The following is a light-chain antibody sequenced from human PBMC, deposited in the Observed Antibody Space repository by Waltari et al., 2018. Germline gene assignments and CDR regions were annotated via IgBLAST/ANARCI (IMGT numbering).Light chain of an antibody. V-gene: IGLV3-19*01. CDR3: HSRDASGVGGS. CDR2: GNN. CDR1: SLRRYY. Sequence: SSELTQDPTVSVAIGQTVRITCQGDSLRRYYASWYQQRPGQAPILVFSGNNNRPSGVPDRFSGSSSDNTAVLTITGAQAEDEASYYCHSRDASGVGGSFGGGTKLTVL. J-gene: IGLJ2*01.